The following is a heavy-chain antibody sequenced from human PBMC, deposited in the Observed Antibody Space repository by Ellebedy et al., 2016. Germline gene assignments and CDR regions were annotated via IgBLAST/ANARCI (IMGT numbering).Heavy chain of an antibody. Sequence: GGSLRLSXAASGLIFSKYDRPSVRQAPCKALEWVAVISYDGSNEHYADSVRGRFTISRDRSKKTLYLQMYSLRGEDTAVYYWAKDGICTGGSCYGGRHYYNHMDVWGKGTTVSVSS. D-gene: IGHD2-15*01. CDR3: AKDGICTGGSCYGGRHYYNHMDV. CDR1: GLIFSKYD. J-gene: IGHJ6*03. V-gene: IGHV3-30*18. CDR2: ISYDGSNE.